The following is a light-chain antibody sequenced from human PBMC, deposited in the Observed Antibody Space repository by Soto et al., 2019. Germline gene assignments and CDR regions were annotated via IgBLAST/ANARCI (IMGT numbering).Light chain of an antibody. CDR3: QQRRNSPYLT. CDR1: QSVSGY. Sequence: EIVLTQSPDTLSLSPGERATLSCRASQSVSGYLGWYQQKPGQAPRLLIYDASNRAYGVPARFRGSGSGTNCTLTTASLEPEEFAVYYSQQRRNSPYLTFGGGTRV. V-gene: IGKV3-11*01. J-gene: IGKJ4*01. CDR2: DAS.